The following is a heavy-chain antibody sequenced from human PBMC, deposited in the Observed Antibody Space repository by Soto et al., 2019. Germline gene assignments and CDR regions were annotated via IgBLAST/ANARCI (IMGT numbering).Heavy chain of an antibody. V-gene: IGHV3-23*01. D-gene: IGHD3-10*01. CDR1: GFGFSVYA. J-gene: IGHJ4*02. CDR3: AKYRPNYFGSTGSYYKQGGDY. CDR2: ITGNGGGT. Sequence: EVQLLESGGGLVQPEGSLRLSCAASGFGFSVYAMSWVRQAPGKGLEWVSSITGNGGGTYYADSVKGRFTISRDNSKSTLYLQMNSLRADDTAVYYCAKYRPNYFGSTGSYYKQGGDYWGQGTLVTVSS.